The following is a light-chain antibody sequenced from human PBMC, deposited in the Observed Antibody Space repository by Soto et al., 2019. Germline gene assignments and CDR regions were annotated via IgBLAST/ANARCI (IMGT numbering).Light chain of an antibody. V-gene: IGLV2-18*02. Sequence: QSVLTQPPSVSGSPGQSVTISCTGTNSDVGSYNRVSWYQQPPGTAPKLMISEVSNRPSGVPDRFSGSKSGNTAPLTISGLQAEDEADYYCSSYTSSSTYVFGTGTKVTVL. J-gene: IGLJ1*01. CDR3: SSYTSSSTYV. CDR1: NSDVGSYNR. CDR2: EVS.